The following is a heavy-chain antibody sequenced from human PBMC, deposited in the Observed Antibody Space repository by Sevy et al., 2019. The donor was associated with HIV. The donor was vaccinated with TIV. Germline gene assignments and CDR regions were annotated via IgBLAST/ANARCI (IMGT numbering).Heavy chain of an antibody. CDR1: GGSISSGNYY. Sequence: SETLSLTCTVSGGSISSGNYYWHWIRQPPGKGLEWIGYISYTGNTYYNPSLKGPVTISVDTSTNQFSLRLTSVTAADTAVYYCAGDATEYTSSSVWFDPWGQGTLVTVSS. V-gene: IGHV4-30-4*01. J-gene: IGHJ5*02. CDR2: ISYTGNT. D-gene: IGHD6-6*01. CDR3: AGDATEYTSSSVWFDP.